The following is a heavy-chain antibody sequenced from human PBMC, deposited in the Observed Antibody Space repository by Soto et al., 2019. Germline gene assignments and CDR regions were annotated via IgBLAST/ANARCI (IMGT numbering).Heavy chain of an antibody. CDR1: GHTFTDYY. J-gene: IGHJ4*02. CDR2: INANSGGT. V-gene: IGHV1-2*02. CDR3: NGGNRYDY. D-gene: IGHD3-10*01. Sequence: QVQLVQSGAEVKKPGASVKVSCKASGHTFTDYYIHWVRQAPGEGLEWMGWINANSGGTNYAQKFQGRVTMTRDVNTAYMELTRLRSDDTAVYYCNGGNRYDYWGQGTLVTVSS.